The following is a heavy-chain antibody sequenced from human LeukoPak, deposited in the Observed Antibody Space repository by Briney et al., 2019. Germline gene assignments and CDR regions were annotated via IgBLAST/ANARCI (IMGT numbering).Heavy chain of an antibody. V-gene: IGHV1-8*01. Sequence: ASVKVSCKASGYTFTSYVINGVGQATGQGLEWMGWMNPNSGNTGYAQKFQGRVTMTRNTSISTAYMELSSLRSGDTAVYYCARVTAMARTLYYYYYGMDVWGQGTTVTVSS. CDR2: MNPNSGNT. CDR1: GYTFTSYV. D-gene: IGHD5-18*01. J-gene: IGHJ6*02. CDR3: ARVTAMARTLYYYYYGMDV.